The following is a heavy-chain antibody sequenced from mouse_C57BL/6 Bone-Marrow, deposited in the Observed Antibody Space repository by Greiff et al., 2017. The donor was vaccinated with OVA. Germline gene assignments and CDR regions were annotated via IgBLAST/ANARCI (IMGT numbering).Heavy chain of an antibody. V-gene: IGHV1-9*01. CDR1: GYTFTGYW. CDR3: ARRGY. J-gene: IGHJ2*01. CDR2: ILPGSGST. Sequence: VQLQQSGAELMKPGASVKLSCKATGYTFTGYWIEWVKQRPGHGLEWIGEILPGSGSTNYIEKFKGKATFTADTSSNTAYMQLSSLTTEDSAIYYCARRGYWGQGTTLTVSS.